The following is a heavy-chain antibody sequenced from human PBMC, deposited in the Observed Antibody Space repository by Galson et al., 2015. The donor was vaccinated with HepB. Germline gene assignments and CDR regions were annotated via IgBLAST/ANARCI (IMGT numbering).Heavy chain of an antibody. CDR1: GYTFTSYG. CDR3: ATDYPEYYYDSSGFDY. CDR2: ISAYNGNT. Sequence: SVKVSCKASGYTFTSYGISWVRQAPGQGLEWMGWISAYNGNTNYAQKLQGRVTMTTDTSTSTAYMELRSLRSDDTAVYYCATDYPEYYYDSSGFDYWGQGTLVTVSS. J-gene: IGHJ4*02. V-gene: IGHV1-18*01. D-gene: IGHD3-22*01.